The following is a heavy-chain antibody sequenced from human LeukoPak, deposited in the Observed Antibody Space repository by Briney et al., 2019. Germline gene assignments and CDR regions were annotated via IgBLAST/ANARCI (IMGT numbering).Heavy chain of an antibody. J-gene: IGHJ1*01. CDR1: GGSISSGGYY. CDR2: IYHSGST. CDR3: ASSGGRFLWFGELLSLRHFQH. Sequence: SETLSLTCTVSGGSISSGGYYWSWIRQPPGKGLEWIGYIYHSGSTNYNPSLKSRVTISVDTSKNQFSLKLSSVTAADTAVYYCASSGGRFLWFGELLSLRHFQHWGQGTLVTVSS. V-gene: IGHV4-30-2*01. D-gene: IGHD3-10*01.